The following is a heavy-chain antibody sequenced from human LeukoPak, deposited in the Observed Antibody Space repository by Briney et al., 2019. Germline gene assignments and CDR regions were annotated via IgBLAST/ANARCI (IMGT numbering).Heavy chain of an antibody. J-gene: IGHJ5*02. CDR1: GGSISSYY. CDR3: ARGELADETGFDP. V-gene: IGHV4-59*01. Sequence: PSETLSLTCTVSGGSISSYYWSWVRQPPGKGLEWIGYIYYSGSTNYNPSLKSRVTISVDTSKNQFSLKLSSVTAADTAVYYCARGELADETGFDPWGQGTLVTVSS. CDR2: IYYSGST. D-gene: IGHD1-26*01.